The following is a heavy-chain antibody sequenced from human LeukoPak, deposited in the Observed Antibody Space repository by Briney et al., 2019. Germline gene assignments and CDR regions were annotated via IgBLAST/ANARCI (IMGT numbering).Heavy chain of an antibody. J-gene: IGHJ3*02. Sequence: SETLSLTCAVYGGSFSGYYWRWLRQPPGKGLEGSGEINHSGSTNYNPSLKSRVTISVDTSKNQFSLKLSSVTAADTAVYYCARSGYYLRDAFDIWGQGTMVTVSS. V-gene: IGHV4-34*01. CDR2: INHSGST. D-gene: IGHD3-22*01. CDR1: GGSFSGYY. CDR3: ARSGYYLRDAFDI.